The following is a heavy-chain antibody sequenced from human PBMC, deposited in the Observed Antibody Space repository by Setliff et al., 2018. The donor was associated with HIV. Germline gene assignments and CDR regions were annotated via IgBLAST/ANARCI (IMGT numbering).Heavy chain of an antibody. J-gene: IGHJ4*02. CDR3: ARGVPLLPPRN. Sequence: PSETLSLTCTVSGGSIRTGTHYWGWIRQPPGKGLEWIGSIYYDGRTFYKPSLESRLTISVDTSKNQFSLRLNSVTAADTAVYYCARGVPLLPPRNWGQGALVTVSS. CDR2: IYYDGRT. CDR1: GGSIRTGTHY. D-gene: IGHD1-26*01. V-gene: IGHV4-39*07.